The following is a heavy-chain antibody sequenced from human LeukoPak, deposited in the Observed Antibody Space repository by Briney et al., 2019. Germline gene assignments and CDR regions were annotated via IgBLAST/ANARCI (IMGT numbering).Heavy chain of an antibody. V-gene: IGHV3-48*01. CDR2: ISSSSSTI. D-gene: IGHD5-18*01. J-gene: IGHJ4*02. Sequence: GGSLRLSCAASGFTFSRYNMNWVRQAPGKGLEWVSYISSSSSTIYYADSVKGRFTISRDNAKNSLYLQMNSLRAEDTAVYYCAGLIQLVDYWGQGTLVTVSS. CDR3: AGLIQLVDY. CDR1: GFTFSRYN.